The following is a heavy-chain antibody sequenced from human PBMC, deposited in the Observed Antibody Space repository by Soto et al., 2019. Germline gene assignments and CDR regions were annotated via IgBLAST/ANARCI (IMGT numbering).Heavy chain of an antibody. CDR1: GYIFKNYA. Sequence: QVQLVQSGAEVKETGSSVKVSCKSSGYIFKNYAVTWLRQAPGQGLEWMGGIIPVFGTPDYSQKFRGRVTITSDDSTSKVYMELRSLPSEDTAVYYCARHLYDYVWGSYRHWGQGTLVTVSS. V-gene: IGHV1-69*01. D-gene: IGHD3-16*02. CDR2: IIPVFGTP. CDR3: ARHLYDYVWGSYRH. J-gene: IGHJ4*02.